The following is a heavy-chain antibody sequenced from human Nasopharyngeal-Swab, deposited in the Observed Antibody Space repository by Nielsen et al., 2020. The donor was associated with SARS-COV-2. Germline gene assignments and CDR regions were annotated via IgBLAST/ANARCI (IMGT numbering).Heavy chain of an antibody. CDR1: GFTFTTYS. J-gene: IGHJ4*02. D-gene: IGHD2-21*01. CDR3: ARERPEHYFDL. Sequence: GESLKISCAASGFTFTTYSMNWVRQAPGKGLEWVAYLNSGSSTIFYADSVKGRFTISRDNAKNSLFLQMNSLRDEDTAVYYCARERPEHYFDLWGPGTLVTVSS. V-gene: IGHV3-48*02. CDR2: LNSGSSTI.